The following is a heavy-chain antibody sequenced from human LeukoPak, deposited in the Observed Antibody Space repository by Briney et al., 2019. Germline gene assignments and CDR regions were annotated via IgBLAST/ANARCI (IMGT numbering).Heavy chain of an antibody. CDR3: ARGYWFYFDY. CDR2: ISSSGNT. CDR1: GTSISPYY. Sequence: SGTLSLTCTVSGTSISPYYWSWVRQPAGKGLEWIGRISSSGNTNYNSSLKSRVTISIDTSKNQFSLKLNSVTAADTAVYYCARGYWFYFDYWGQGTLVTVSS. D-gene: IGHD2-8*02. J-gene: IGHJ4*02. V-gene: IGHV4-4*07.